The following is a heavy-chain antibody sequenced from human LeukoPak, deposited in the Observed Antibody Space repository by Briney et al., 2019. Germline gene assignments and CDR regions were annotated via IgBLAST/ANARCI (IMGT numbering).Heavy chain of an antibody. CDR1: GYTLTELS. Sequence: ASVKVSCKVSGYTLTELSMHWVRQAPGKGLEWMGGFDPKDGETIYAQKFQGRVTMTEDTSTDTAYMELSSLRSEDTAVYYCATDKGYYDSSGYFGLYAFDIWGQGTMVTVSS. CDR3: ATDKGYYDSSGYFGLYAFDI. V-gene: IGHV1-24*01. CDR2: FDPKDGET. J-gene: IGHJ3*02. D-gene: IGHD3-22*01.